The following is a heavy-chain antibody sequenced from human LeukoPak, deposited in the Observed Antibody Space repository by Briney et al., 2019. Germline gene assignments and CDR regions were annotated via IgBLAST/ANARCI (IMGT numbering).Heavy chain of an antibody. CDR3: ARGQQLDLFGNNWFDP. D-gene: IGHD6-13*01. CDR2: IYHSGNT. V-gene: IGHV4-38-2*02. CDR1: AYSVSSGYY. J-gene: IGHJ5*02. Sequence: PSETLSLTCTVSAYSVSSGYYWGWIRQPPGKGLEWIGSIYHSGNTYYNPSLKSRVTISVDTSKNQFSLKLSSVTAADTAVYYCARGQQLDLFGNNWFDPWGQGTLVTVST.